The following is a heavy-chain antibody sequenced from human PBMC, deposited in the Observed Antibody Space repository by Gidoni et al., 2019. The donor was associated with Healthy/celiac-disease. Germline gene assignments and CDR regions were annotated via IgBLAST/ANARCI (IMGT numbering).Heavy chain of an antibody. D-gene: IGHD2-2*01. CDR1: GYTFTAYY. Sequence: QVQLVQSGAEVKKPGASVKVSCKASGYTFTAYYLHWVRQAPGQGLEWMGWINPNSGGTNYAQKFQGRVTMTRDTSISTAYMELSRLRSDDTAVYYCARVKGGYCSSTSCYYYYGMDVWGQGTTVTVSS. CDR3: ARVKGGYCSSTSCYYYYGMDV. CDR2: INPNSGGT. J-gene: IGHJ6*02. V-gene: IGHV1-2*02.